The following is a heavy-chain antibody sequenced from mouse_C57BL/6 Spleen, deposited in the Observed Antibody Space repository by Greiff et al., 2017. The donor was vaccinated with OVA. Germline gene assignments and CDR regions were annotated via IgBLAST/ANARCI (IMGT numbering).Heavy chain of an antibody. J-gene: IGHJ4*01. D-gene: IGHD1-1*01. V-gene: IGHV5-9-1*02. CDR3: TRAGYYGSSYVDAMDY. CDR2: ISSGGDYI. CDR1: GFTFSSYA. Sequence: EVKLMESGEGLVKPGGSLKLSCAASGFTFSSYAMSWVRQTPEKRPEWVAYISSGGDYIYYADPVKGRFTISRANARNTLYLQMSSLKSEDTAMYYCTRAGYYGSSYVDAMDYWGQGTSVTVSS.